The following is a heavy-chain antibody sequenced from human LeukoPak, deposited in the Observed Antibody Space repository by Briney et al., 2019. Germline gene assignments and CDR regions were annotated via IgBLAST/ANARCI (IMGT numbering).Heavy chain of an antibody. J-gene: IGHJ2*01. CDR2: IYYSGST. CDR1: DGSIRRTNFF. V-gene: IGHV4-39*01. D-gene: IGHD1-14*01. Sequence: SETLSLTCTVSDGSIRRTNFFWGWIRQPPGKGLEWIGSIYYSGSTNYNPSLKSRVTISVETSKNQVSLKMSSVTAADTAVYYCARHGRPVGTDWYFDLWGRGTLVTVSS. CDR3: ARHGRPVGTDWYFDL.